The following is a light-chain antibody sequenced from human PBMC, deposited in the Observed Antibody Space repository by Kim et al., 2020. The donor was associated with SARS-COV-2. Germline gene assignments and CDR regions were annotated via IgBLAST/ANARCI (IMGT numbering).Light chain of an antibody. V-gene: IGKV1-5*01. Sequence: DIQMTQSPSTLSASVGDRVSITCRASQSVSQWLAWYQQKPGKAHKLLIFDASVLQSGVPTRFSGSGSGTEFTLSISSLQPDDLATYSYQQYKIYPTFGQGTNVDIK. CDR1: QSVSQW. CDR3: QQYKIYPT. CDR2: DAS. J-gene: IGKJ1*01.